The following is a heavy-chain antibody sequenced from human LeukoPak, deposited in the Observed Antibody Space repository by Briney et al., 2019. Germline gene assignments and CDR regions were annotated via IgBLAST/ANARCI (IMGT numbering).Heavy chain of an antibody. V-gene: IGHV4-39*07. Sequence: SETLSLTCTVSGGSVSSGSYYWGWIRQPPGKGLEWIGNIYYSGSTYYNPSLKSRVTISVETSKNQFSLKLSSVTAADTAVYYCASFDSSGRFDYWGQGTLVTVSS. CDR3: ASFDSSGRFDY. D-gene: IGHD3-22*01. J-gene: IGHJ4*02. CDR2: IYYSGST. CDR1: GGSVSSGSYY.